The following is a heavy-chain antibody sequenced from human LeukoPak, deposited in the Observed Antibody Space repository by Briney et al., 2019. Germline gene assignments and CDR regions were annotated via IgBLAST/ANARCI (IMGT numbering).Heavy chain of an antibody. D-gene: IGHD3-10*01. J-gene: IGHJ5*02. CDR1: GGSISSSSYY. CDR2: IYYSGST. CDR3: ARSYMVRGVSSWFDP. V-gene: IGHV4-39*07. Sequence: SETLSLTCTVSGGSISSSSYYWGWIRQPPGKGLEWIGSIYYSGSTSYNPSLKSRVTISIDTSKNQFSLKLNSVTAADTAVYYCARSYMVRGVSSWFDPWGQGTLVTVSS.